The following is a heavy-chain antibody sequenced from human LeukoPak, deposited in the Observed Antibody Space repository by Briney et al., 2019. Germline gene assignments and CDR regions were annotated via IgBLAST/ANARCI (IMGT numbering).Heavy chain of an antibody. D-gene: IGHD2-2*03. CDR2: IYYSGST. V-gene: IGHV4-59*01. J-gene: IGHJ4*02. CDR3: ARGRLDIVVVPAAYFDY. Sequence: SETLSLTCTVSGGSISSYYWSWIRQPPGKGLEWIGYIYYSGSTNYNPSLKSRVTISVDTSKNQFSLKLSSVTAADTAVYYCARGRLDIVVVPAAYFDYWGQGTLVTVSS. CDR1: GGSISSYY.